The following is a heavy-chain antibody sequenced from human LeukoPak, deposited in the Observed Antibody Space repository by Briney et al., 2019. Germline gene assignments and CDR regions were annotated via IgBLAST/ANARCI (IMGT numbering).Heavy chain of an antibody. D-gene: IGHD2-2*02. CDR2: ISAYNGNT. J-gene: IGHJ5*02. CDR3: ARDRCSSTRCYTDNWFDP. V-gene: IGHV1-18*01. Sequence: ASVKVSCKASGYTFTSYGISWVRQAPGQGLEWMGWISAYNGNTNYAQKLQGRVTITTDTSTTTAYMELSSLRSDATAVYYCARDRCSSTRCYTDNWFDPWGQGTLVTVSS. CDR1: GYTFTSYG.